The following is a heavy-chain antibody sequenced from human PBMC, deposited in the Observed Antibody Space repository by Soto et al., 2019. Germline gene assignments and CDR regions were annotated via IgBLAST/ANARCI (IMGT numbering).Heavy chain of an antibody. V-gene: IGHV3-11*05. CDR2: ISSSSSYT. CDR1: GFTFSDYY. CDR3: ARDHHRYSGYDYVDY. Sequence: QVQLVESGGGLVKPGGSLRLSCAASGFTFSDYYMSWIRQAPGKGLEWVSYISSSSSYTNYADSEKGRFTISRDNAKNSLYLQMNSLRAEYTAVYYCARDHHRYSGYDYVDYWGQGTLVTVSS. J-gene: IGHJ4*02. D-gene: IGHD5-12*01.